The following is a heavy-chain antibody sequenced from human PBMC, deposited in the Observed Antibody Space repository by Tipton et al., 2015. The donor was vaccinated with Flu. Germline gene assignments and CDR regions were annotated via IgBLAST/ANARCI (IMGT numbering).Heavy chain of an antibody. D-gene: IGHD3-3*01. CDR2: IYYSGST. J-gene: IGHJ4*02. CDR3: ARGRFLEWLFFDY. CDR1: GGSISSYY. V-gene: IGHV4-59*01. Sequence: TLSLTCTVSGGSISSYYWSWIRQPPGKGLEWIGYIYYSGSTNYNPSLKSRVTISVDTSKNQFSLKLSSVTAADTAVYYCARGRFLEWLFFDYWGQGTLVTVSS.